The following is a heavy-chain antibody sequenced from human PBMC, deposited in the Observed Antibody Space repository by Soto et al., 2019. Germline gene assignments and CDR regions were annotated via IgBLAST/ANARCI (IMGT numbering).Heavy chain of an antibody. J-gene: IGHJ5*02. D-gene: IGHD6-13*01. CDR1: GFTFGDYA. CDR3: TRVYASSWYVWFDP. V-gene: IGHV3-49*04. Sequence: SLRLYFTSSGFTFGDYAMSWVRQAPGKGLEWVGFIRSKAYGGTTEYAASVKGRFTISRDDSKSIAYLQMNSLKTEDTAVYYCTRVYASSWYVWFDPWGQGTLVTVYS. CDR2: IRSKAYGGTT.